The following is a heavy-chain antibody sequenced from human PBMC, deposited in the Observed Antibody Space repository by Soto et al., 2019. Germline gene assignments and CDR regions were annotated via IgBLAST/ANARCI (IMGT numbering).Heavy chain of an antibody. D-gene: IGHD3-22*01. Sequence: ASVKVSCKASGYTFTSYYMHWVRQAPGQGLEWMGIINPSGGSTSYAQKFQGRVTMTRDTSTGTVYMELSSLRSEDTAVYYCAKGRYYDSSGYSNYFDYWGQGTLVTVSS. CDR3: AKGRYYDSSGYSNYFDY. CDR2: INPSGGST. V-gene: IGHV1-46*01. J-gene: IGHJ4*02. CDR1: GYTFTSYY.